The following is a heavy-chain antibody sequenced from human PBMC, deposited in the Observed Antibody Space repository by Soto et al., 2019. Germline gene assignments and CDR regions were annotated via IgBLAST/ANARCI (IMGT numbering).Heavy chain of an antibody. J-gene: IGHJ4*02. V-gene: IGHV2-5*02. CDR3: ALGSCSSADSYSYPPLDY. Sequence: QITLKESGPTLVNPTQHLTLTCTFSGFSLSTTAEGVGWIRQPPGKALEWLALIYWDDYERYSPSLKSRLTITKDTSNNPVVLTMTMVSAVATATYCSALGSCSSADSYSYPPLDYWGQGILVTVSS. D-gene: IGHD2-2*01. CDR1: GFSLSTTAEG. CDR2: IYWDDYE.